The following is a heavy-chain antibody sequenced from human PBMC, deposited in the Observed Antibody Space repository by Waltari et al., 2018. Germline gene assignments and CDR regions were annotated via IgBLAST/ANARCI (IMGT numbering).Heavy chain of an antibody. CDR1: GGSINSTAFY. D-gene: IGHD3-9*01. CDR2: ANDRRTT. Sequence: HLQLQESGPGLVKPSGTLSLTCSVSGGSINSTAFYWGWIRQPPGKGLEWIATANDRRTTYFNPSLVGRVTISVDTSKRQFSLKLTSVTAADTAVYYCATQSVLTSFGSAHPTWFDSWGQGTPVTVSS. V-gene: IGHV4-39*01. CDR3: ATQSVLTSFGSAHPTWFDS. J-gene: IGHJ5*01.